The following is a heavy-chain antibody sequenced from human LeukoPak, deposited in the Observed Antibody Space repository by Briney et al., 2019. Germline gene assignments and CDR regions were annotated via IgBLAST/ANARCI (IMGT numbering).Heavy chain of an antibody. D-gene: IGHD1-26*01. Sequence: GGSLRLSCAASGFTFDDYGMSWVRQAPGRGLEWVGRIKYKTDGGTTDYAAPVKGRFTISRDDSKNTLYLQMNSLKAEDTAVYYCARDFIVGVPTLGFDLWGRGTVVTVSS. V-gene: IGHV3-15*01. CDR3: ARDFIVGVPTLGFDL. CDR1: GFTFDDYG. J-gene: IGHJ3*01. CDR2: IKYKTDGGTT.